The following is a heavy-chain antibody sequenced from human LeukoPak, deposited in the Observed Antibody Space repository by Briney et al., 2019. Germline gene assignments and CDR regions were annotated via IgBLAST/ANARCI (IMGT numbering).Heavy chain of an antibody. CDR2: IRDSGEA. V-gene: IGHV3-66*03. D-gene: IGHD3/OR15-3a*01. Sequence: GGSLRLCCGVSGFRVGDYYMSWVRQAPGKGLEWVGLIRDSGEAFYADFARGRFAISRDESENTLYLQMNSLRVEDTAVYFCARDRAANQDWVEFDPWGQGTPVIVSS. CDR1: GFRVGDYY. CDR3: ARDRAANQDWVEFDP. J-gene: IGHJ5*02.